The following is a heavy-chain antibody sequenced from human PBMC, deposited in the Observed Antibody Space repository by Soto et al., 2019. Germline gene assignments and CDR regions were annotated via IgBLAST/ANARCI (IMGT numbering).Heavy chain of an antibody. CDR2: MNHGGST. J-gene: IGHJ4*02. Sequence: PSETLSLTCAVYGGSFSGYYWSWIRQSPGKGLEWIGEMNHGGSTNYNPSLKSRVTISVDTSKHQFSLKLSSVTAADTAVYYCAKEKGYCIDGVCYGGYFDYWGQGSLVTVSS. CDR1: GGSFSGYY. V-gene: IGHV4-34*01. D-gene: IGHD2-8*01. CDR3: AKEKGYCIDGVCYGGYFDY.